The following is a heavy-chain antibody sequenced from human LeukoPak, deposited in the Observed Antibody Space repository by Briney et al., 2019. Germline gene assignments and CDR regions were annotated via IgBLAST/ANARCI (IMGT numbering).Heavy chain of an antibody. V-gene: IGHV4-4*07. D-gene: IGHD3-10*01. CDR2: IYTSGST. Sequence: SETLSLTCTVSGRSISSYYWSWIRQPAGKGLEWIGRIYTSGSTNYNPSLKSRVTMSVDTSKNQFSLKLSSVTAADTAVYYCARGYGSGSYYNGDYWGQGTLVTVSS. CDR3: ARGYGSGSYYNGDY. CDR1: GRSISSYY. J-gene: IGHJ4*02.